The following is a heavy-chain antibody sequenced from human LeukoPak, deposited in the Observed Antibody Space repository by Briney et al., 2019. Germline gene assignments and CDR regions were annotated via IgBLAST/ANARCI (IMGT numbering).Heavy chain of an antibody. Sequence: GGSLRLSCAAYGFTFSSYVMNWDRQAPGKGPEWVSYISSSGSTIYYADSVKGRFTISRDNAKNSLYLQMNSLRAEDTAVYYCARQYCSGGSCYSSYYYGMDVWGKGTMVTVSS. J-gene: IGHJ6*04. CDR2: ISSSGSTI. CDR1: GFTFSSYV. CDR3: ARQYCSGGSCYSSYYYGMDV. V-gene: IGHV3-48*03. D-gene: IGHD2-15*01.